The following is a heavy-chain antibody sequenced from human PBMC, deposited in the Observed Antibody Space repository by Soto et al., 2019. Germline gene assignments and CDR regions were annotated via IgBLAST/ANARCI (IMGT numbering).Heavy chain of an antibody. CDR3: AGGPDARAYYYYYGMDV. J-gene: IGHJ6*02. CDR1: GYTFTSYY. CDR2: INPSGGST. V-gene: IGHV1-46*01. Sequence: GASVKVSCKASGYTFTSYYMHWVRQAPGQGLEWMGIINPSGGSTSYAQKFQGRVTMTRDTSTSTVYMELSSLRSEDTAVYYCAGGPDARAYYYYYGMDVWGQGTTVTVSS.